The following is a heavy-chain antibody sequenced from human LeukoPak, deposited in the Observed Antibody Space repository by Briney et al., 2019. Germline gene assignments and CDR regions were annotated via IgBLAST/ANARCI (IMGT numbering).Heavy chain of an antibody. D-gene: IGHD3-9*01. J-gene: IGHJ4*02. Sequence: SETLSLTCTVSGGSISSSSYYWGWIRQPPGKGLEWIGSIYYSGSTHYNPSLKSRVTISVDTSKNQFSLKLSSVTAADTAVYYCARAYYDILTGSYAIFDYWGQGTLVTVSS. V-gene: IGHV4-39*07. CDR3: ARAYYDILTGSYAIFDY. CDR2: IYYSGST. CDR1: GGSISSSSYY.